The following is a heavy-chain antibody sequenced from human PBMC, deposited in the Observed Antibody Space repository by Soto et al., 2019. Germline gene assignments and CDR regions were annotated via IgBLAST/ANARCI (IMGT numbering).Heavy chain of an antibody. CDR2: INHSGST. CDR3: ARSPTVSGGPGFDY. J-gene: IGHJ4*02. V-gene: IGHV4-34*01. Sequence: SETLSLTCAVYGGSFSGYYWSWIRQPPGKGLELIGEINHSGSTNYNPSLKSRVTISVDTSKNQFSLKLSSVTAADTAVYYCARSPTVSGGPGFDYWGQGTLVTVSS. CDR1: GGSFSGYY. D-gene: IGHD6-25*01.